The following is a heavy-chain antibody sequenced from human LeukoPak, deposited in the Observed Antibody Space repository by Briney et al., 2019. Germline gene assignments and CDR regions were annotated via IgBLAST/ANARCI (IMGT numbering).Heavy chain of an antibody. CDR2: IYYSGST. J-gene: IGHJ4*02. V-gene: IGHV4-59*01. D-gene: IGHD2-21*01. CDR1: GGSISSYY. CDR3: ARGRGGDGY. Sequence: SETLSLTRTVSGGSISSYYWSWIRQPPGKGLEWIGYIYYSGSTNYNPSLKSRVTISVDTSKNQFSLKLSSVTAADTAVYYCARGRGGDGYWGQGTLVTVSS.